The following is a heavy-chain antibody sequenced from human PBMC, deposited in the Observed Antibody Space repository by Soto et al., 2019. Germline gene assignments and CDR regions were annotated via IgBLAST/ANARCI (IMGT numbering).Heavy chain of an antibody. D-gene: IGHD3-10*01. CDR1: GESIRSDTDY. CDR2: IYYSGST. CDR3: ARRLEEFGNYWFDP. V-gene: IGHV4-39*01. Sequence: SETLSLTCTVSGESIRSDTDYWAWIRQPPGKGPEWIGSIYYSGSTYYNPSLKSRITISVDTSKNQFSLKLNSVTAADTAVYYCARRLEEFGNYWFDPWGQGTLVTVSS. J-gene: IGHJ5*02.